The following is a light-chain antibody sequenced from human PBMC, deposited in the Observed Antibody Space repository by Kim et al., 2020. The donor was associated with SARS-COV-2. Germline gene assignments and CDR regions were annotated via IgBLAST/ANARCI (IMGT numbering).Light chain of an antibody. Sequence: APGKAATVTCGANNIGNKYVHWYQQKPGQAPVLAIYSNTDRPSGIPERFSGSNSGNTATLTISRVEAGDEADYYCQVWDVTSDHHVFGTGTKVTVL. CDR2: SNT. CDR3: QVWDVTSDHHV. CDR1: NIGNKY. J-gene: IGLJ1*01. V-gene: IGLV3-21*04.